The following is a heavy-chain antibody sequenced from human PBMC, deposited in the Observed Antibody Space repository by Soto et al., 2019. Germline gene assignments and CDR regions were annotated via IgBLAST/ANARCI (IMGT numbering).Heavy chain of an antibody. J-gene: IGHJ4*02. Sequence: QVQLVQSGAEVKKPGSSVKVSCKLSGGTFNNYSVNWVRQVPGQGLEWMGRVIPILGATYYIERLQDRVTITADKATNTAYMELSSLRSEDTAVYYCVADYGDSIPKRFDFWGQGTLVTVSS. CDR2: VIPILGAT. CDR3: VADYGDSIPKRFDF. D-gene: IGHD4-17*01. V-gene: IGHV1-69*08. CDR1: GGTFNNYS.